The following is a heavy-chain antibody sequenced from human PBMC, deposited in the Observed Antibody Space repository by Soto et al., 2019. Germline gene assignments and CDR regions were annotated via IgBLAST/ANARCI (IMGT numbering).Heavy chain of an antibody. J-gene: IGHJ5*02. V-gene: IGHV3-23*01. CDR1: GFTFSSYA. CDR2: ISGSGGST. Sequence: PVGSRRLSCAPSGFTFSSYARSWVRQAPGKVLEWVSAISGSGGSTYYADSVKVRFTISRGNSKNTLYLQMNSLRAEDMDVYYCAKGYSGSYRHWFDPWGQGTLVPVPA. CDR3: AKGYSGSYRHWFDP. D-gene: IGHD1-26*01.